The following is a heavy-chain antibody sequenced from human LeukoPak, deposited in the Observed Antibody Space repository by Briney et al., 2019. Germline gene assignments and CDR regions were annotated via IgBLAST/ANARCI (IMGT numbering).Heavy chain of an antibody. CDR3: ARRLRSGYYDSRGAMQAFDI. D-gene: IGHD3-22*01. V-gene: IGHV4-39*01. CDR1: GGSISSGSYY. Sequence: SQTLSLTCTVSGGSISSGSYYWGWIRQPPGKGLEWIGSIYYSGSTYYNPSLKSRVTISVDTSKNQFSLKLSSVTAADTAVYYCARRLRSGYYDSRGAMQAFDIWGQGTMVTVSS. CDR2: IYYSGST. J-gene: IGHJ3*02.